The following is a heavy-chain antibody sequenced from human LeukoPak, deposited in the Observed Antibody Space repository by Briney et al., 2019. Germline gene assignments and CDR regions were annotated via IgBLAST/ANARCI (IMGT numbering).Heavy chain of an antibody. V-gene: IGHV1-18*01. J-gene: IGHJ4*02. CDR1: GYTFTSYG. Sequence: GASVKVSCKASGYTFTSYGISWVRQAPGQGLERMGWISAYNGNTNYAQKLRGRVTMTTDTSTSTAYMELRSLRSDDTAVYYCARDFLTAVAGLFDYWGQGTLVTVSS. CDR3: ARDFLTAVAGLFDY. D-gene: IGHD6-19*01. CDR2: ISAYNGNT.